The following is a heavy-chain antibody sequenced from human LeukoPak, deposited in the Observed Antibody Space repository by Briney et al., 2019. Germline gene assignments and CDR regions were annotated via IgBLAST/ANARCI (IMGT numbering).Heavy chain of an antibody. V-gene: IGHV4-61*08. CDR3: ARHSSGWLEGEY. J-gene: IGHJ4*02. Sequence: SETLSLTCTVSGGSSRSGGYYWSWIRQPPGKGLEWIGYIYYSGSTNYNPSLKSRVTISVDTSKNQFSLKLSSVTAADTAVYYCARHSSGWLEGEYWGQGTLVTVSS. CDR1: GGSSRSGGYY. D-gene: IGHD6-19*01. CDR2: IYYSGST.